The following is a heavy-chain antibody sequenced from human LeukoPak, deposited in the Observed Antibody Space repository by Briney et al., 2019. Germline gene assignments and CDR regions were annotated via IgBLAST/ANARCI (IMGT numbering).Heavy chain of an antibody. V-gene: IGHV3-7*01. Sequence: GGSLRLSCAASGFAFSSYWMSWVRQAPGKGLEWVANIKQDGSEKYYVDSVKGRFTISRDNAKNSLYLQMNSLRAEDTAVYYCARCGSYYTFDYWGQGTLVTVSS. CDR1: GFAFSSYW. CDR3: ARCGSYYTFDY. D-gene: IGHD3-10*01. J-gene: IGHJ4*02. CDR2: IKQDGSEK.